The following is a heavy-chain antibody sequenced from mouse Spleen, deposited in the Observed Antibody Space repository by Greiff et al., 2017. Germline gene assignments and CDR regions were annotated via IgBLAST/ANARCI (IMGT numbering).Heavy chain of an antibody. J-gene: IGHJ4*01. D-gene: IGHD1-1*01. CDR2: INPSNGGT. Sequence: QVQLQQPGTELVKPGASVKLSCKASGYTFTSYRMHWVKQRPGQGLEWIGNINPSNGGTNYNEKFKSKATLTVDKSSSTAYMQLSSLTSEDSAVYYCAITTGSRGYAMDYWGQGTSVTVSS. V-gene: IGHV1-53*01. CDR3: AITTGSRGYAMDY. CDR1: GYTFTSYR.